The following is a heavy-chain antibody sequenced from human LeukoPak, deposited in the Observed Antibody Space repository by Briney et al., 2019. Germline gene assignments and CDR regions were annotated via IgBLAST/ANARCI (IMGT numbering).Heavy chain of an antibody. CDR3: ARGGGYDEFDY. Sequence: ASVKVSCKASGYTFTGYYMHWVRQAPGQGLEWMGLINPNSSGTHYAQKFQGRVTMTRDTSISTAYMELSRLRSDDTAVYYCARGGGYDEFDYWGQGTLVTVSS. CDR1: GYTFTGYY. J-gene: IGHJ4*02. CDR2: INPNSSGT. D-gene: IGHD5-12*01. V-gene: IGHV1-2*02.